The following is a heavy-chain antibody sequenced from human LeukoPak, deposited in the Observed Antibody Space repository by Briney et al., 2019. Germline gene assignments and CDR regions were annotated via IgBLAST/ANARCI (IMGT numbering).Heavy chain of an antibody. D-gene: IGHD1-26*01. CDR3: ARQGESLFDY. J-gene: IGHJ4*02. CDR1: GYTFTGHY. CDR2: INPNSGGT. V-gene: IGHV1-2*02. Sequence: ASAKVSCKASGYTFTGHYIHWVRQAPGQGLEWMGGINPNSGGTSYAQKFQDRVTMTRDTSITTAYMDLSRLRSDDTALYYCARQGESLFDYWGQGTLVTVSS.